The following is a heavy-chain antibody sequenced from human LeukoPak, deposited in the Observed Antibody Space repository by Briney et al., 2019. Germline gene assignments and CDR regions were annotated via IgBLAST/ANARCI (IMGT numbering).Heavy chain of an antibody. CDR1: GFTFSSYG. Sequence: GGSLRLSCAASGFTFSSYGMHWVRQAPGKGLEWVAFIRYDGSNKYYADSVKGRFTISRDNSKNTLYLQMNSLRAEDTAVYYCAKEYSRTAPGAPRGGDRNFDYWGQGTLVTVSS. J-gene: IGHJ4*02. V-gene: IGHV3-30*02. CDR2: IRYDGSNK. D-gene: IGHD2-21*01. CDR3: AKEYSRTAPGAPRGGDRNFDY.